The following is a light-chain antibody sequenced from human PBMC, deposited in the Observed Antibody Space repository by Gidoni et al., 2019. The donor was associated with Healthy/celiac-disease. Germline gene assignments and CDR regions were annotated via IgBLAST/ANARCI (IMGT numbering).Light chain of an antibody. CDR2: DAS. CDR1: QSVSSY. Sequence: EIVLTQSPATLSWSPGERATLSCRASQSVSSYVAWYQQKPGQAPRLLIYDASNRATGIPARFSGSGSGTDFTLTISSLEPDDFAVYYCQQRSNSWTFGQGTKVEIK. V-gene: IGKV3-11*01. CDR3: QQRSNSWT. J-gene: IGKJ1*01.